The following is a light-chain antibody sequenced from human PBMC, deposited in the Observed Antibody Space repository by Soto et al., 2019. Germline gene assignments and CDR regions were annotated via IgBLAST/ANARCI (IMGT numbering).Light chain of an antibody. CDR2: TAS. CDR1: QTISIY. J-gene: IGKJ2*01. V-gene: IGKV1-39*01. CDR3: QQSYSTPYT. Sequence: DLQMTQSPSSLSASVGDRVTITCRASQTISIYLNWYQQKPGKAPKLLMYTASSLQSGVPSRFSGSGSGADFTLTISSLQPEDFATYYCQQSYSTPYTFGQGTKLEIK.